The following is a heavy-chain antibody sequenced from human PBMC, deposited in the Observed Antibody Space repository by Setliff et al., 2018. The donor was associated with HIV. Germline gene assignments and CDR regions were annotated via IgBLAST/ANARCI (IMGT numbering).Heavy chain of an antibody. CDR2: IIPMSGVP. D-gene: IGHD3-22*01. V-gene: IGHV1-69*05. Sequence: GASVKVSCKASGGNFRSYGISWVRQAPGQGLEWMGGIIPMSGVPKYAQKFQGRVTITTDESTSTAYMELSRLRSDDTAVYYCARDYYDSSGYIFFPGLPDYWGQGTLVTVS. CDR1: GGNFRSYG. CDR3: ARDYYDSSGYIFFPGLPDY. J-gene: IGHJ4*02.